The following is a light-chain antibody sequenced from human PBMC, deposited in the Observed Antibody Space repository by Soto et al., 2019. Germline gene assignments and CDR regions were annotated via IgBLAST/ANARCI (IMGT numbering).Light chain of an antibody. V-gene: IGKV1-5*03. CDR1: QSISSW. J-gene: IGKJ2*01. Sequence: DIQMTQSLSTLSASVGDRVTITCRASQSISSWLAWYQQKPGKAPKLLIYKASSLESGVPSRFSGNGSGTEFTLTISSLQPDDFATYYCQQYNSYSYTFGQGTKLEIK. CDR3: QQYNSYSYT. CDR2: KAS.